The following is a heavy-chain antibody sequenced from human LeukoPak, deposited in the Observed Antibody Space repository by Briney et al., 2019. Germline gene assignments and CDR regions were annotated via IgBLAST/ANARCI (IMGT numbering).Heavy chain of an antibody. CDR1: GFTFSSYA. Sequence: GSLRLSCAASGFTFSSYAMSWVRQPPGKGLEWIGTIYYTGSTFYNPSLKSRVTISIDTSKNQFSLRLTSVTAADTAMYYCSTVNYWGQGTLVTVSS. V-gene: IGHV4-38-2*01. CDR3: STVNY. D-gene: IGHD4-17*01. CDR2: IYYTGST. J-gene: IGHJ4*02.